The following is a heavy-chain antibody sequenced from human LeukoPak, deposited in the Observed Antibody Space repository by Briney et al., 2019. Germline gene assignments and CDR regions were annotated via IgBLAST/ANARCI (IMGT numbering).Heavy chain of an antibody. D-gene: IGHD2-2*01. J-gene: IGHJ4*02. CDR2: ISGSGGST. Sequence: GGSLRLSCAGSGFTFSSYAMSWVRQAPGKGLEWVSAISGSGGSTYYADSVKGRFTISRDNSKNTLYLQMNSLSAEDTAVYYCEKSPVPYPLLMYSVYYFDYWGQGTLVTVSS. CDR1: GFTFSSYA. CDR3: EKSPVPYPLLMYSVYYFDY. V-gene: IGHV3-23*01.